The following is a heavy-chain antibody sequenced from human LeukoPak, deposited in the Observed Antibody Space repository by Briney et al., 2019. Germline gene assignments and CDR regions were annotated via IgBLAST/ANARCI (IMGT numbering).Heavy chain of an antibody. V-gene: IGHV1-18*01. CDR3: ARDISYDSSGYLGYYFDY. CDR2: INTKNGDT. J-gene: IGHJ4*02. Sequence: ASVKVSCKASGYTLTYNNISWVRQAPGQGLEWMGWINTKNGDTNYAQKFQGRVTMTRDTSTSTVYMELSSLRSEDTAVYYCARDISYDSSGYLGYYFDYWGQGTLVTVSS. D-gene: IGHD3-22*01. CDR1: GYTLTYNN.